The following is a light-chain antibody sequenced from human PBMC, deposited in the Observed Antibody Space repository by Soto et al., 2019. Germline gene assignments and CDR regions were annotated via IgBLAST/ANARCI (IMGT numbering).Light chain of an antibody. CDR3: QQYHSYSRT. V-gene: IGKV1-39*01. J-gene: IGKJ1*01. CDR1: QSINKY. CDR2: AAS. Sequence: DIQMTQSPSSLSASIGDRVTITCRASQSINKYLNWYQQKPGKAPKLLIYAASNLQGGVTSRFSGSGSGTDFTLTISSLQPDDFATYYCQQYHSYSRTFGQGTKVDIK.